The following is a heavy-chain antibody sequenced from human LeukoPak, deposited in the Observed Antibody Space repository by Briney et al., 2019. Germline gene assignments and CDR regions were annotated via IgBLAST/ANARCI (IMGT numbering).Heavy chain of an antibody. D-gene: IGHD5-18*01. J-gene: IGHJ4*02. CDR2: IKADGGEK. Sequence: GGSLRLSCAASGFTFSTYWMNWFRQTPGKGLEWVAKIKADGGEKDHVASVKGRFTISRDNAKNSLYLQMNSLRAEDTAVYYCARGGYSYGPSDYWGQGTLVTVSS. CDR1: GFTFSTYW. V-gene: IGHV3-7*01. CDR3: ARGGYSYGPSDY.